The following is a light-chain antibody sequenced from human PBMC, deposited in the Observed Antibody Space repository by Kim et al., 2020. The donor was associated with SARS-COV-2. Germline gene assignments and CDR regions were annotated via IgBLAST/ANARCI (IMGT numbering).Light chain of an antibody. J-gene: IGLJ3*02. CDR2: GNS. CDR1: SSNIGAGYD. V-gene: IGLV1-40*01. Sequence: RVTISGTGSSSNIGAGYDVNWYQQLPGTAPKLLIYGNSNRPSGVPDRFSGSKSGTSASLAITGLQAEDEADYYCQSYDSSLSGWMFGGGTQLTVL. CDR3: QSYDSSLSGWM.